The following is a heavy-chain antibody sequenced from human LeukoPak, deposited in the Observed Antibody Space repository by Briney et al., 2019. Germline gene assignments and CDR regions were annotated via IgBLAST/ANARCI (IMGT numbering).Heavy chain of an antibody. J-gene: IGHJ4*02. Sequence: PGGSLRLSCAASGFTFSSYSMNWVRQAPGKGLEWVSYINSSRSTLYYADSLKGRSTISRDNAKHSLDPQMNGQRASDAAVYFCARSPGSFFLFDYWGQGTLVTVSS. CDR3: ARSPGSFFLFDY. D-gene: IGHD1-26*01. CDR2: INSSRSTL. V-gene: IGHV3-48*04. CDR1: GFTFSSYS.